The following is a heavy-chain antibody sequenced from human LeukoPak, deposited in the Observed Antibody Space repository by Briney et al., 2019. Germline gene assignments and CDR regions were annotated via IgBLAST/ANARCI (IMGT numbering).Heavy chain of an antibody. Sequence: GGSLRLSCTVSGFTFSSYWMSWVRQAPGKGLEWVAVISYDGSNKYYADSVKGRFTVSRDNSKNTLYLQMNSLRAEDTAVYYCARAPILGYCSGGSRYSRGAAFDIWGQGTMVTVSS. D-gene: IGHD2-15*01. J-gene: IGHJ3*02. CDR2: ISYDGSNK. CDR3: ARAPILGYCSGGSRYSRGAAFDI. V-gene: IGHV3-30-3*01. CDR1: GFTFSSYW.